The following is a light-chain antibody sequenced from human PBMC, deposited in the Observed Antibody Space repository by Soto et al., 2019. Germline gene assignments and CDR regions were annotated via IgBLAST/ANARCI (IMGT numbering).Light chain of an antibody. Sequence: QSAQSPCSLSASVGDRVTITCRVSQGISSYLNWYRQKPGKVPKLLIYDASSLESGVPSRFSGSGSGTEFTLTISSLQPDDFATYYCQQYNTYSPERTFRQGTKVDIK. CDR2: DAS. V-gene: IGKV1-13*02. J-gene: IGKJ1*01. CDR1: QGISSY. CDR3: QQYNTYSPERT.